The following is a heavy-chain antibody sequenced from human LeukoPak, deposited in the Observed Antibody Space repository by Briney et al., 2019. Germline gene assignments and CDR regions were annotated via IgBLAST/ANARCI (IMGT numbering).Heavy chain of an antibody. J-gene: IGHJ4*02. V-gene: IGHV1-69*13. Sequence: ASVKVSCKASGYTFTGYYMHWVRQAPGQGLEWMGGIIPIFGTANYAQKFQGRVTITADESTSTAYMELSSLRSEDTAVYYCARSGSYFRGEYYFDYWGQGTLVTVSS. CDR2: IIPIFGTA. D-gene: IGHD3-10*01. CDR3: ARSGSYFRGEYYFDY. CDR1: GYTFTGYY.